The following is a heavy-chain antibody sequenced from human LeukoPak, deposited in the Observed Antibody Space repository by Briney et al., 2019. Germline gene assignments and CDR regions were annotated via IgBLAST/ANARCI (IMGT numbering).Heavy chain of an antibody. CDR2: ISYDGNNK. J-gene: IGHJ4*02. CDR3: AKDLGSGSFHLNAFGS. V-gene: IGHV3-30*18. Sequence: GGSLRLSCAASGFTFSSFGMHWVRQAPGKGLEWVALISYDGNNKYYPDSVKGRFTISRDNSKNTLYLQMNSLRADDTAVYYCAKDLGSGSFHLNAFGSWGQGTLVTVSS. CDR1: GFTFSSFG. D-gene: IGHD3-10*01.